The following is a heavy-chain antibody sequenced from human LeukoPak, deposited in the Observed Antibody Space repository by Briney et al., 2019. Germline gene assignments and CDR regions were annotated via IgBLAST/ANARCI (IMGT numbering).Heavy chain of an antibody. CDR3: AIVAAVAGQRGSYYYYYGMDV. V-gene: IGHV3-7*01. Sequence: GGSLRLSCAASGFTFSSYWMSWVRQAPGKGLEWVANIKQDGSEKYYVDSVKGRFTISRDNAKNSLYLQMNSLRAEDTAVYYCAIVAAVAGQRGSYYYYYGMDVWGQGTTVTVSS. CDR2: IKQDGSEK. CDR1: GFTFSSYW. J-gene: IGHJ6*02. D-gene: IGHD6-19*01.